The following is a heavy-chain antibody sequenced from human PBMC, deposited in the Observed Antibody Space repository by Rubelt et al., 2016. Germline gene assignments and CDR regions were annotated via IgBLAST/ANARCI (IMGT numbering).Heavy chain of an antibody. CDR2: IYHRGST. Sequence: QVQLQESGPGLVKPSETLSLTCTVSGYSISSDYYWGWIRQPPGNGLAWIGRIYHRGSTYYNTSLKSRVTLQVDTSKNQVSLRLSSVTAADTAVYYCARGDIAAAGAPFDYWGQGTLVTVSS. CDR1: GYSISSDYY. CDR3: ARGDIAAAGAPFDY. J-gene: IGHJ4*02. D-gene: IGHD6-13*01. V-gene: IGHV4-38-2*02.